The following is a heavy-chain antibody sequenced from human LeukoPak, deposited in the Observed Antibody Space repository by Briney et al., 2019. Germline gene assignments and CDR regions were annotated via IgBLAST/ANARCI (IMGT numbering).Heavy chain of an antibody. CDR2: INTGGRTM. V-gene: IGHV3-48*01. CDR3: ARGPPLFDP. CDR1: GFTFTSYD. J-gene: IGHJ5*02. Sequence: PGGSLRLSCAASGFTFTSYDMNWVRQAPGKGLEWVSYINTGGRTMYYADSVKGRFTISRDNAKSSLYLQMNSLRAEDTAVYYCARGPPLFDPWGQGTLVTVSS.